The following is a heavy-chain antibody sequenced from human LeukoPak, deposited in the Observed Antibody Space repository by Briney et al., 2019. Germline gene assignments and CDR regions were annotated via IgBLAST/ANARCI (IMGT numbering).Heavy chain of an antibody. CDR3: ARVVVVPAATAWFDP. D-gene: IGHD2-2*01. J-gene: IGHJ5*02. V-gene: IGHV4-34*01. CDR2: IYYSGST. Sequence: SETLSLTCAVYGGSFSGYYWGWIRQPPGKGLEWIGSIYYSGSTYYNPSLKSRVTISVDTSKNQFSLKLSSVTAADTAVYYCARVVVVPAATAWFDPWGQGTLVTVSS. CDR1: GGSFSGYY.